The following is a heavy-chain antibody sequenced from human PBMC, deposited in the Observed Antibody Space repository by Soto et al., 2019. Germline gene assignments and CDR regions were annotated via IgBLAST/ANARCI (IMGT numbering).Heavy chain of an antibody. D-gene: IGHD3-10*01. Sequence: PSETLSLTCSVSAGSISTSHWSWIRQPLGKPLEWLGYISYRGTTNYSPSLKGRLTLSIDTSKRQISLKLTSVTAADTAIYYCARSGIGGREVNTWFDPWGQGTLVTVSS. CDR2: ISYRGTT. V-gene: IGHV4-59*01. CDR3: ARSGIGGREVNTWFDP. CDR1: AGSISTSH. J-gene: IGHJ5*02.